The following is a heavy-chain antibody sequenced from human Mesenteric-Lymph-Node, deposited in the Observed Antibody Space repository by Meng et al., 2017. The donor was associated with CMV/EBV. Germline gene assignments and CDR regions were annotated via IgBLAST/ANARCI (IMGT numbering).Heavy chain of an antibody. CDR3: ARDSNYVWFDP. Sequence: SCKASGYTFTSYDINWVRQATGQGLEWMGWMNPNSGNTGYAQKFQGRVTITRNTSISTAYMELSSLRSEDTAVYYCARDSNYVWFDPWGQGTPVTVSS. J-gene: IGHJ5*02. CDR2: MNPNSGNT. CDR1: GYTFTSYD. D-gene: IGHD4-11*01. V-gene: IGHV1-8*03.